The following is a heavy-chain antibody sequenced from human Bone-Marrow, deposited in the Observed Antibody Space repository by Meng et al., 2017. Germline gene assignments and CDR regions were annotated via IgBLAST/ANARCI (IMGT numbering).Heavy chain of an antibody. CDR1: GGSFSGYY. D-gene: IGHD2-15*01. CDR2: INHSGST. CDR3: ARAVVVVVAATFDY. Sequence: SETLSLTCAVYGGSFSGYYWSWIRQPPGKGLEWIGEINHSGSTNYNPSLKSRVTISVDTSKNQFSLKLSSVTAADTAVYYCARAVVVVVAATFDYWGQGTRVT. J-gene: IGHJ4*02. V-gene: IGHV4-34*01.